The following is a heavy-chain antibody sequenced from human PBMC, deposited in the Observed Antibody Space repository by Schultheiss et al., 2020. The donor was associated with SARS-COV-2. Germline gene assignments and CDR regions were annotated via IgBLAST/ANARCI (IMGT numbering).Heavy chain of an antibody. CDR1: GFTFSSYA. V-gene: IGHV3-23*01. CDR3: ARDGLCSSTSCYLGGTPAGPPYYYYGMDV. Sequence: GGSLRLSCAASGFTFSSYAMHWVRQAPGKGLEWVSAISGSGGSTYYADSVKGRFTISRDNAKNTLYLQMNSLRAEDTAVYYCARDGLCSSTSCYLGGTPAGPPYYYYGMDVWGQGTTVTVSS. J-gene: IGHJ6*02. D-gene: IGHD2-2*01. CDR2: ISGSGGST.